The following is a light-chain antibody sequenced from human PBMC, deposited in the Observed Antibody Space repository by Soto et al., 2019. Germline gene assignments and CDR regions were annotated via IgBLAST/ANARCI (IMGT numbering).Light chain of an antibody. CDR3: SSYAGGNNLVV. CDR2: EVS. V-gene: IGLV2-8*01. CDR1: SSDVGGYNY. J-gene: IGLJ2*01. Sequence: QSVLTQPPSASGSPGQSVTISCTGTSSDVGGYNYVSWYQHHPGKAPKVMIYEVSRRPSGVPDRFSGSKSGNTASLTVSGLQAEDEADYYCSSYAGGNNLVVFGGGTQLTVL.